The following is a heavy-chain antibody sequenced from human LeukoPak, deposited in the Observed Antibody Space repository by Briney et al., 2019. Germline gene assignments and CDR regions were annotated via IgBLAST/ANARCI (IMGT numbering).Heavy chain of an antibody. V-gene: IGHV3-33*01. CDR3: ARQITMIVVVIPTVYMDV. CDR1: GFIFSNYG. Sequence: GGSLRLSCEASGFIFSNYGMHWVRQAPGKGLEWVTFIWYDGSNKYNADSVTGRFTISRDNAKNSLYLQMNSLRAEDTALYYCARQITMIVVVIPTVYMDVWGKGTTVTVSS. CDR2: IWYDGSNK. D-gene: IGHD3-22*01. J-gene: IGHJ6*03.